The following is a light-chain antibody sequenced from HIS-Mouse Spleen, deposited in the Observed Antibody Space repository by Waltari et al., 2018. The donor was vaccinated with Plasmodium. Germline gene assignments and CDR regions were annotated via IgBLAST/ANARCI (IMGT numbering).Light chain of an antibody. Sequence: EIVMTQPPATLSVSPGERATLSCRASQSGSSNLAWYQQKPGQAPRLLIYGASPRATGIPARFSGSGSETEFTLTISSMQSEDFAVYYCQQYNNWPYTFGQGTKLEIK. CDR2: GAS. V-gene: IGKV3-15*01. CDR1: QSGSSN. J-gene: IGKJ2*01. CDR3: QQYNNWPYT.